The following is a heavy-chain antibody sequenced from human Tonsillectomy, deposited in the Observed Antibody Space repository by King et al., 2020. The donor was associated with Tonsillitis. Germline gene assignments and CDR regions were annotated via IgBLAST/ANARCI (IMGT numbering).Heavy chain of an antibody. CDR2: IYHSGST. Sequence: QLQESGSGLVKPSQTLSLTRAVSGGSISSGGYSWSWIRQPPGKGLEWIGYIYHSGSTYYNPSLKSRVTISVDRSKNQFSLKLSSVTAADTAVYYCARGGTYYDYVWGSYRPGNYFDYWGQGTLVTVSS. CDR3: ARGGTYYDYVWGSYRPGNYFDY. CDR1: GGSISSGGYS. D-gene: IGHD3-16*02. V-gene: IGHV4-30-2*01. J-gene: IGHJ4*02.